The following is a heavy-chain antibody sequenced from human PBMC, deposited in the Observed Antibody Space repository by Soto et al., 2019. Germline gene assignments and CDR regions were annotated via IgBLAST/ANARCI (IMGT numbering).Heavy chain of an antibody. V-gene: IGHV3-30*04. Sequence: QVQLVESGGGVVQPGRSLRLSCAASGFSFSRHAIHWVRQAPGKGLEWVAVISKDGSNKYYVDYVKGRITISRDNSKNTLYLQMNSLRDEDTAVYYCARSRSGAGADSFDYWGQGTLVTVSS. CDR2: ISKDGSNK. CDR3: ARSRSGAGADSFDY. D-gene: IGHD3-10*01. J-gene: IGHJ4*02. CDR1: GFSFSRHA.